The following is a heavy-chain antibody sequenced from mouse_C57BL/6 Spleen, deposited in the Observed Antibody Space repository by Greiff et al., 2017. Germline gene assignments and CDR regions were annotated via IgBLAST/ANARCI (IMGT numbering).Heavy chain of an antibody. CDR2: IDPEDGET. J-gene: IGHJ1*03. V-gene: IGHV14-2*01. CDR1: GLNIKDYY. CDR3: ARVTTVVAWYFDV. Sequence: EVKPMESWAELVKPGASGKLSCTASGLNIKDYYMHWVKQRTEQGLEWIGRIDPEDGETKNAPKFQGKATITADTSSNTAYLQLGSLTSEDTAVYYCARVTTVVAWYFDVWGTGTTVTVSS. D-gene: IGHD1-1*01.